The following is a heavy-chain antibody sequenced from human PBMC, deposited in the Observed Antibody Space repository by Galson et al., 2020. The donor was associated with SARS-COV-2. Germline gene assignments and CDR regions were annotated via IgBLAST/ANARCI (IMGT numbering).Heavy chain of an antibody. V-gene: IGHV3-9*01. J-gene: IGHJ4*02. CDR3: AKEWNYFDTSGLDY. CDR1: RFTFDEYA. CDR2: ITWNSGNI. Sequence: GGSLRLSCVVSRFTFDEYAMHWVRQAPGKGLEWVSGITWNSGNIGYADSVKGRFTISRDNAKNSLYLQMNSLRDEDTALYYCAKEWNYFDTSGLDYWGQGTLVTVSS. D-gene: IGHD1-7*01.